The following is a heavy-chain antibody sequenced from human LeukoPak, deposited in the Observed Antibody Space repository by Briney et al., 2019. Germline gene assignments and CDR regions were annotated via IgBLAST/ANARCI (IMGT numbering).Heavy chain of an antibody. V-gene: IGHV4-59*01. CDR2: IYYSGST. CDR1: GGSISSYF. Sequence: SETLSLTCTVSGGSISSYFWSSIRQPPGKGLEWIGYIYYSGSTNYSPSLKSRVTISLDTSKNQFSLKLNSVTAANTAIYYCARNAGDLWGQGTLVTVSS. J-gene: IGHJ5*02. CDR3: ARNAGDL.